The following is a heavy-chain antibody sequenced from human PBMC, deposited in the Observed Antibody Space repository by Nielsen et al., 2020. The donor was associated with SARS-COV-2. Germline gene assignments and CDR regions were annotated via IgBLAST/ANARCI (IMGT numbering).Heavy chain of an antibody. J-gene: IGHJ4*02. Sequence: ASVKVSCKASGYTFTNYGITWVSQAPGQGLGILGWISASSGNTNYAPKLLGRVTMTTDTSTSTAYIELRSLTYADTAVYYCARDLWWELPDFWGQGTLVTVSS. V-gene: IGHV1-18*01. CDR2: ISASSGNT. D-gene: IGHD1-26*01. CDR3: ARDLWWELPDF. CDR1: GYTFTNYG.